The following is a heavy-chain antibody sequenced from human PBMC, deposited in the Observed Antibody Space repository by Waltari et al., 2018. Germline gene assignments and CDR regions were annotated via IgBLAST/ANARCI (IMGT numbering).Heavy chain of an antibody. D-gene: IGHD3-22*01. V-gene: IGHV3-30*02. CDR2: IRYDGSNK. CDR3: AKDRRDSYYDSSGYYYYYYYYGMDV. CDR1: GFTFSSYG. Sequence: QVQLVESGGGVVQPGGSLRLSCAASGFTFSSYGMHWVRQAPGKGLEWVAVIRYDGSNKYYADSVKDRFTISRDNSKNTLYLQMNSLRSEDTAVYYCAKDRRDSYYDSSGYYYYYYYYGMDVWGQGTTVTVSS. J-gene: IGHJ6*02.